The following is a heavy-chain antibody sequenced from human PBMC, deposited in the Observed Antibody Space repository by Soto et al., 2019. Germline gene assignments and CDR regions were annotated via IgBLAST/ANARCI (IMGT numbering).Heavy chain of an antibody. CDR1: GFSISSNY. V-gene: IGHV3-53*02. CDR2: TFSGGNT. D-gene: IGHD2-21*01. Sequence: ELQLVETGGGLIQTGGSLRLSCAASGFSISSNYIAWVRKPPGKGLEWVSTTFSGGNTEYAASVKGRCSISRDNYKTTLYLQMDNLRVEDTAVYYCARKPPSAIQGWAFGMDVWGQGTTVSVSS. CDR3: ARKPPSAIQGWAFGMDV. J-gene: IGHJ6*02.